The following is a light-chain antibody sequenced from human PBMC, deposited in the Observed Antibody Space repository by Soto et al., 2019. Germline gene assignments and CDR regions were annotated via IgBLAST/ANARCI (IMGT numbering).Light chain of an antibody. Sequence: EIVLTQSPATLSLSPGERATLSCRASQSVSSYLAWYQQKPGQTPRLLIFDASSRATGIPVRFGGSGSGTDFTLTISSLEPEDFAVYYCQQRANWPLTFGGGTKVEIK. CDR1: QSVSSY. CDR3: QQRANWPLT. J-gene: IGKJ4*01. V-gene: IGKV3-11*01. CDR2: DAS.